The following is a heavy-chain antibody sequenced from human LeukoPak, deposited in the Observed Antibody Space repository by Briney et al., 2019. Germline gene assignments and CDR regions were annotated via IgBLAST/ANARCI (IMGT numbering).Heavy chain of an antibody. D-gene: IGHD2-15*01. V-gene: IGHV3-53*01. Sequence: GGSLRLSCAASGFTVSSNYMSWVRQAPGKGLEWVSILYSAGATYYADSVKGRFTISRDNSKNTLYRQMNSLRVEDTAVYYCASGGTGARKFYSDPFHHWGQGTLVTVSS. J-gene: IGHJ4*02. CDR3: ASGGTGARKFYSDPFHH. CDR1: GFTVSSNY. CDR2: LYSAGAT.